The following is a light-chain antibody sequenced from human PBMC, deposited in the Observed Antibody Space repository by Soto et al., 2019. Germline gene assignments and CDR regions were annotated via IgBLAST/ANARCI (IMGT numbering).Light chain of an antibody. Sequence: DIQMTQSPSSLSASVGDRVTITCRASQSITYLNWYQQKPGKAPKVLIFAASSLQSGVPSRFSGSGSGTDFALTISGLQPEDFATYYCQQSYNIPPTFGQGTKVDIK. CDR2: AAS. CDR1: QSITY. J-gene: IGKJ1*01. V-gene: IGKV1-39*01. CDR3: QQSYNIPPT.